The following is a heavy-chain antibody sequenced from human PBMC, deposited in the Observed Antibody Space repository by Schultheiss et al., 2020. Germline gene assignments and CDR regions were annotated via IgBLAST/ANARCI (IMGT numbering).Heavy chain of an antibody. J-gene: IGHJ5*02. CDR3: AREWGSAGTTAFDP. D-gene: IGHD1-1*01. CDR1: GFSFRSYW. Sequence: GGSLRLSCAGSGFSFRSYWMHWVRQAPGKGLVWVSRINSDGSSTSNADSVKGRFTISRDNAKNTLYLQMNSLRAEDTAVYYCAREWGSAGTTAFDPWGQGTLVTVSS. CDR2: INSDGSST. V-gene: IGHV3-74*01.